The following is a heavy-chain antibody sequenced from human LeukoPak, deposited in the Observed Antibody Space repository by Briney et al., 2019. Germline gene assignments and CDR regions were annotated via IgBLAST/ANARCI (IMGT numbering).Heavy chain of an antibody. J-gene: IGHJ2*01. Sequence: GGSLRLSCAASGFTFSNYWMNWVRQAPGKGLEWVAYVKQDGSEKYYVASVKGRFTISRDNAKNSLYLQMNSLRAEDTAVYYCATRYFDLWGRGTLVTVSS. V-gene: IGHV3-7*01. CDR2: VKQDGSEK. CDR3: ATRYFDL. CDR1: GFTFSNYW.